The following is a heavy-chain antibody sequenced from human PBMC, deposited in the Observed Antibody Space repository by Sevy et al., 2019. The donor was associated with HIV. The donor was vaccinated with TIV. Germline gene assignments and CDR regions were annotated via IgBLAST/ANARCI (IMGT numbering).Heavy chain of an antibody. Sequence: GGSLRLSCAASGFTFSNYAMHWVRQAPGKGLEWVAVISFDGNNKDYADSVKGRFTISRDNSKNTLYLQMNSLRAEDTAVYYCAKAPPGHCSSGSCPRAYYYYGMDVWGQGTTVTVSS. V-gene: IGHV3-30*04. CDR1: GFTFSNYA. CDR3: AKAPPGHCSSGSCPRAYYYYGMDV. CDR2: ISFDGNNK. D-gene: IGHD2-15*01. J-gene: IGHJ6*02.